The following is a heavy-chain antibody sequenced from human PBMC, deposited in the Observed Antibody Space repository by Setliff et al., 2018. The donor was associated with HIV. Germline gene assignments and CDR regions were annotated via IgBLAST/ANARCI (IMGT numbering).Heavy chain of an antibody. CDR3: ASARIPTGGMSTSFDY. D-gene: IGHD2-15*01. J-gene: IGHJ4*02. V-gene: IGHV3-23*01. CDR2: ISNSGGNT. CDR1: GFTFKIYA. Sequence: GGSLRLSCKASGFTFKIYAMSWLRQAPGKGLEWVSAISNSGGNTYYADSVKGRFTISRDNSNNTLYLQVSSLRPEDTAVYYCASARIPTGGMSTSFDYWGQGTPVTVSS.